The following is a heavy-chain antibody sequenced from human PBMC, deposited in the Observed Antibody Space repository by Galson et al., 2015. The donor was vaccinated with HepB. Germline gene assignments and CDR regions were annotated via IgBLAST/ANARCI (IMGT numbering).Heavy chain of an antibody. CDR2: INPNSGGT. CDR3: AREILHGAGSLQDAFDI. CDR1: GYTFTGYY. V-gene: IGHV1-2*02. D-gene: IGHD3-10*01. Sequence: SVKVSCKASGYTFTGYYMHWVRQAPGQGLEWMGWINPNSGGTNYAQKFQGRVTMTRDTSISTAYMELSRLRSDDTAVYYCAREILHGAGSLQDAFDIWGQGTMVTVSS. J-gene: IGHJ3*02.